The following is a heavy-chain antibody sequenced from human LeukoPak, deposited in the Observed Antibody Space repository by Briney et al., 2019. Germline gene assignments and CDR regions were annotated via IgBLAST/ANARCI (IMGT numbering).Heavy chain of an antibody. Sequence: PGGSLRLSCAASGFTFSSYGMHWVRQAPGKGLEWVAVISYDGSNKYYADSVKGRFTISRDNSKNTLYLQMNSLRAEDTAVYYCARGYCSSTSCSYMDVWGQGTTVTVSS. CDR2: ISYDGSNK. D-gene: IGHD2-2*01. CDR1: GFTFSSYG. V-gene: IGHV3-30*03. J-gene: IGHJ6*02. CDR3: ARGYCSSTSCSYMDV.